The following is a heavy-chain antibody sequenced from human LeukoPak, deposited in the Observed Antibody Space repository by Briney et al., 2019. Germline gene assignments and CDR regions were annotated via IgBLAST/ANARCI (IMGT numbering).Heavy chain of an antibody. CDR3: ARDQVRSNIVVVPAAMAY. D-gene: IGHD2-2*01. V-gene: IGHV1-69*01. Sequence: GSSVKVSCKASGGTFSSYAISWVRQAPGQGLEWMGGIIPIFGTAHHAQKFQGRVTITADDSTSTAYMELSSLRSEDTAVYYCARDQVRSNIVVVPAAMAYWGQGTLVTVSS. CDR1: GGTFSSYA. CDR2: IIPIFGTA. J-gene: IGHJ4*02.